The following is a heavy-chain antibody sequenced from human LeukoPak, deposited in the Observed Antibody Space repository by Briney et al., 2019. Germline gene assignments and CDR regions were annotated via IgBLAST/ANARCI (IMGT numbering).Heavy chain of an antibody. CDR3: AKDPVSSDYYFSKNYFDY. V-gene: IGHV3-23*01. D-gene: IGHD3-22*01. CDR1: GFIFSNYA. J-gene: IGHJ4*02. Sequence: HPGGSLRLSSEASGFIFSNYAMSWVRQAPGKGLEWVSGISVSGGTTYYADSVKGRFTISRDNSKNTLYLQMNSLRAEDTAVYYCAKDPVSSDYYFSKNYFDYWGQGTLVTVSS. CDR2: ISVSGGTT.